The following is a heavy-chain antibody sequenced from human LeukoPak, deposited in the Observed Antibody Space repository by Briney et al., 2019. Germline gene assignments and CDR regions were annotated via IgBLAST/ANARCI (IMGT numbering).Heavy chain of an antibody. CDR1: GYSISSGYY. V-gene: IGHV4-38-2*01. CDR2: IYHGGST. CDR3: ARAYSGQFDY. D-gene: IGHD6-13*01. J-gene: IGHJ4*02. Sequence: SETLSLTCAVSGYSISSGYYWGWIRQPPGKGLEWIGSIYHGGSTYYNPSLKSRVTISVDTSKNQFSLKLSSVTAADAAVYYCARAYSGQFDYWGQGTLVTVSS.